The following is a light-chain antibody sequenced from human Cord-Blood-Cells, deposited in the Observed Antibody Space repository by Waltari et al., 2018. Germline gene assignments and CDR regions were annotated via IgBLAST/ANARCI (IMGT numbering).Light chain of an antibody. CDR3: QQYGSSPQT. Sequence: ELAFTKSPGPLSLSPGERATLSCRASQSVSSSYLAWYQQKPGQAPRILIYGASSRATGSPDRFSGSGSGTDFTLTISRLEPEDFAVYYCQQYGSSPQTFGQGTKVEIK. CDR1: QSVSSSY. CDR2: GAS. V-gene: IGKV3-20*01. J-gene: IGKJ1*01.